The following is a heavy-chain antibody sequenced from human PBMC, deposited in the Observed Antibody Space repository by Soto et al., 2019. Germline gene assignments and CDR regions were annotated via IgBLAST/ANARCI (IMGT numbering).Heavy chain of an antibody. Sequence: ASVKVSCKASGYTFTGYYMHWVRQAPGQGLEWMGWINPNSGGTNYAQKFQGWVTMTRDTSISTAYMELSRLRSDDTAVYYCAREGYDWRGLDYWGQGPLVTVSS. CDR1: GYTFTGYY. V-gene: IGHV1-2*04. J-gene: IGHJ4*02. CDR2: INPNSGGT. D-gene: IGHD5-12*01. CDR3: AREGYDWRGLDY.